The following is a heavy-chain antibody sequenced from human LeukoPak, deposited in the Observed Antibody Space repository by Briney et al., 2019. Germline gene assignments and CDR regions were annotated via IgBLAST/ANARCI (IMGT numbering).Heavy chain of an antibody. J-gene: IGHJ6*03. Sequence: PSQTLSLTCTVSGGSLSSGSYYWSWIRQPAGKGLEWLGRIYTSGSTNYNPSLKSRVTISVDTSKNQFSLKLSSVTAADTAVYYCARGPAAMLHYYYYYMDVWGKGTTVTISS. CDR2: IYTSGST. CDR3: ARGPAAMLHYYYYYMDV. D-gene: IGHD2-2*01. CDR1: GGSLSSGSYY. V-gene: IGHV4-61*02.